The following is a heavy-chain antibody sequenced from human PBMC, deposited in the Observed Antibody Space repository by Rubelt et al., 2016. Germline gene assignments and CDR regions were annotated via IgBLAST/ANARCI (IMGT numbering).Heavy chain of an antibody. J-gene: IGHJ4*02. V-gene: IGHV4-34*01. CDR3: ARGAESSGYYY. CDR1: GGSFSGYY. CDR2: INHSGST. Sequence: QVQLQQWGAGLLKPSETLFLTCAVYGGSFSGYYWSWIRQPPGKGLEWIGEINHSGSTNYTPSLKSRVTISVDTSKNQVSLKLSCVTAADTAVYYCARGAESSGYYYWGQGSLGTVSS. D-gene: IGHD3-22*01.